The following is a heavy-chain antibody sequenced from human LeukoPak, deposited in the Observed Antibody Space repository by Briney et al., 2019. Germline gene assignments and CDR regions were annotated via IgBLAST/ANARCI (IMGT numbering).Heavy chain of an antibody. D-gene: IGHD5-18*01. CDR3: ARDSYSYGYGGFDY. V-gene: IGHV4-30-4*08. Sequence: SETLSLTCTVSGGSISSGGYFWSWICQHPGKGLEWIGYIYYSGSTYYNASLKSRVIISVDTSKNQFSLELNSVTAADTAVYYCARDSYSYGYGGFDYWGQGILVTVSS. CDR1: GGSISSGGYF. CDR2: IYYSGST. J-gene: IGHJ4*02.